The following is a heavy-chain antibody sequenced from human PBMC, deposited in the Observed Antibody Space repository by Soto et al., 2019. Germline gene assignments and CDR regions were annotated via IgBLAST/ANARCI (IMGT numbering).Heavy chain of an antibody. D-gene: IGHD2-8*01. Sequence: IQLVQSAGAVTRPGASVRVSCKASAYTFNTFGVTWVRQAPGQGLEWMGCISGYGGKRDYSRKLQARITLTADPTVSTSYMELRNLRCDDTAVYDCARGWGKYFGVNHFWGQGTLVTVSS. CDR2: ISGYGGKR. V-gene: IGHV1-18*01. CDR1: AYTFNTFG. CDR3: ARGWGKYFGVNHF. J-gene: IGHJ4*02.